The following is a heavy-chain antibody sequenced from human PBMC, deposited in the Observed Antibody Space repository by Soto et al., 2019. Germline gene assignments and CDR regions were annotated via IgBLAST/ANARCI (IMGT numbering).Heavy chain of an antibody. CDR1: GFTFSNYA. Sequence: GGSLRLSCAASGFTFSNYAMHWVRQAPGKGLEWVALTSYDGNNEYYTDSVKGRFTISRDNSKNTLFLQMNSPRPEDTAVYYCAKIYPLDYYDSSGHDAFDIWGQGTMVTVSS. D-gene: IGHD3-22*01. CDR3: AKIYPLDYYDSSGHDAFDI. J-gene: IGHJ3*02. V-gene: IGHV3-30*18. CDR2: TSYDGNNE.